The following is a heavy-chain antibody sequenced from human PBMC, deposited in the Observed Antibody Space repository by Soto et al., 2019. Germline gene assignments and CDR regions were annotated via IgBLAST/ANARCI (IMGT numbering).Heavy chain of an antibody. CDR1: GYTLTSYY. CDR3: ASDTAELRAVAGTGY. J-gene: IGHJ4*02. Sequence: ASVKVSCKASGYTLTSYYMHWVRQAPGQGLEWMGIINPSGGSTSYAQKFQGRVTMTRDTSTSTVYMELSSLRSEDTAVYYCASDTAELRAVAGTGYWGQGTLVTVSS. CDR2: INPSGGST. D-gene: IGHD6-19*01. V-gene: IGHV1-46*01.